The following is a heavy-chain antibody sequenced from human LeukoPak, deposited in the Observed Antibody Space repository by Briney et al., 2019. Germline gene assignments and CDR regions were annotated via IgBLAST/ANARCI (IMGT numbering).Heavy chain of an antibody. D-gene: IGHD5-12*01. Sequence: GGSLRLSCAASGFTFSSDAMSWLRQAPGKGLEWVSTISGGGGTPYYADSVKGRFTISRDNSKNTLYLRMNSLRAEDTAVYYCANSGHIVATSPFGYWGQGTLVTVSS. CDR1: GFTFSSDA. CDR2: ISGGGGTP. J-gene: IGHJ4*02. CDR3: ANSGHIVATSPFGY. V-gene: IGHV3-23*01.